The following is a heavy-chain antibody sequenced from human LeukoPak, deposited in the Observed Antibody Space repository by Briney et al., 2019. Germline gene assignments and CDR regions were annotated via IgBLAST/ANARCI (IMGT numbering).Heavy chain of an antibody. CDR3: ARTPGSGWTTFDY. CDR1: GGTFSNYA. J-gene: IGHJ4*02. Sequence: ASVKVSCKASGGTFSNYAISWVRQAPGQGLEWMGGIIPIFGTANYAQKFQGRVTITADESTSTAYMELSSLRSDDTAVYYCARTPGSGWTTFDYWGQGTLVTVSS. D-gene: IGHD6-19*01. CDR2: IIPIFGTA. V-gene: IGHV1-69*01.